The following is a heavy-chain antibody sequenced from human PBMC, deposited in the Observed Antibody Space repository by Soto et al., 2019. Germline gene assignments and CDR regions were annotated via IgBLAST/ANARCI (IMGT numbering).Heavy chain of an antibody. J-gene: IGHJ6*02. CDR2: ISAYNGNT. D-gene: IGHD3-9*01. Sequence: ASVKVSCKASGYTFTSYGISWVRQAPGQGLEWMGWISAYNGNTNYAQKLQGRVTMTTDTSTSTAYMELRSLRSDDTAVYYCARWGVLRYFDWGGADYYYYGMDVWGQGTTVTVSS. V-gene: IGHV1-18*01. CDR3: ARWGVLRYFDWGGADYYYYGMDV. CDR1: GYTFTSYG.